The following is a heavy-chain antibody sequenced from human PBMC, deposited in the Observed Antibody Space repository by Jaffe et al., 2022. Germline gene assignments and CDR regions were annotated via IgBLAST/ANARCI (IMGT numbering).Heavy chain of an antibody. CDR2: IRSKAYGGTT. J-gene: IGHJ4*02. CDR3: TRPKDIVVVVAAVFDY. Sequence: EVQLVESGGGLVQPGRSLRLSCTASGFTFGDYAMSWVRQAPGKGLEWVGFIRSKAYGGTTEYAASVKGRFTISRDDSKSIAYLQMNSLKTEDTAVYYCTRPKDIVVVVAAVFDYWGQGTLVTVSS. D-gene: IGHD2-15*01. CDR1: GFTFGDYA. V-gene: IGHV3-49*04.